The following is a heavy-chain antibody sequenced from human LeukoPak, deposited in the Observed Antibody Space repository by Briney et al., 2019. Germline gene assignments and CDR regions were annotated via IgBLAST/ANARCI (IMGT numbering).Heavy chain of an antibody. Sequence: ASVKVSCKASGYTFTGYYMHWVRQAPGQGLEWMGWINPNSGGTNYAQKFQGRVTMTRDTSISTAYMELSRLRSDDTAVYYCARRGYGSGIRYYYYYMDVWGKGTTVTVSS. D-gene: IGHD3-10*01. CDR1: GYTFTGYY. J-gene: IGHJ6*03. CDR3: ARRGYGSGIRYYYYYMDV. V-gene: IGHV1-2*02. CDR2: INPNSGGT.